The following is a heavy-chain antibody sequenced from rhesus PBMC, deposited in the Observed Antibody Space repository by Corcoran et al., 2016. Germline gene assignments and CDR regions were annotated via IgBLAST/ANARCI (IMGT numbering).Heavy chain of an antibody. Sequence: EVHLVEAGGGLVQPGGSLSPSLPASGFTFSDYYMHWVRQAPGKGLEWVGFIRSKAYGGTAEYAASVRGRFTISRDDSKSIVYLQMNTLKIEDTAVYYCTRAAAAWGQGVLVTVSS. V-gene: IGHV3-184*01. CDR2: IRSKAYGGTA. CDR3: TRAAAA. D-gene: IGHD6-31*01. J-gene: IGHJ4*01. CDR1: GFTFSDYY.